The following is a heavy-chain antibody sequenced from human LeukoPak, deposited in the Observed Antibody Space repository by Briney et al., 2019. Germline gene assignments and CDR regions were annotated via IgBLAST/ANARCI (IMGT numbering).Heavy chain of an antibody. J-gene: IGHJ4*02. D-gene: IGHD3-10*01. CDR1: GFTFSSYG. V-gene: IGHV3-23*01. Sequence: GGSLRLSCAASGFTFSSYGINWVRQAPGKGLEWVSGISGSGGFTYADSVKDRFTISRDNSNNTLSLQMNSLRAEDTAIYYCAKEERLRFGAMYLDYWGQGTLVTVSS. CDR3: AKEERLRFGAMYLDY. CDR2: ISGSGGFT.